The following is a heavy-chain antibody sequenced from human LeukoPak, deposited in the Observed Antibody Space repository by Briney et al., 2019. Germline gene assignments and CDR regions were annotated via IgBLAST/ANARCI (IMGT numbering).Heavy chain of an antibody. Sequence: GGSLSLSFAASGFTFSGYALSCVRQAPGKGLEWVSVISVSGRSTFYADSVKGRFTISRDNSKNSLYLQMNSLSAEDTAVYYCAKTRGGYDRPSDNWGQRILVTVSS. J-gene: IGHJ4*02. CDR2: ISVSGRST. V-gene: IGHV3-23*01. D-gene: IGHD5-12*01. CDR1: GFTFSGYA. CDR3: AKTRGGYDRPSDN.